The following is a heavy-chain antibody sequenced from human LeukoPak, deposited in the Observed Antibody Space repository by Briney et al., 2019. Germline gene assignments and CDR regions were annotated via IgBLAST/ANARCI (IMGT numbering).Heavy chain of an antibody. CDR1: GFTFSSYS. V-gene: IGHV3-48*01. J-gene: IGHJ6*03. CDR3: ARARYYDFWSGYENYYYYYMDV. CDR2: ISSSSSTI. D-gene: IGHD3-3*01. Sequence: QTGGSLRLSCAASGFTFSSYSMNWVRQAPGKGLEWVSYISSSSSTIYYADSVKGRFTISRDNAKNSLYLQMNSLRAEDTAVYYCARARYYDFWSGYENYYYYYMDVWGKGTTVTVSS.